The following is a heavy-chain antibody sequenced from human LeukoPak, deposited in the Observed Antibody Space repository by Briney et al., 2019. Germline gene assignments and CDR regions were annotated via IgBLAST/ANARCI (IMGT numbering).Heavy chain of an antibody. J-gene: IGHJ4*02. CDR1: GFTFDDYG. Sequence: GSLRLSCAASGFTFDDYGMSWVRQAPGKGLEWVSGINWNGGSTGYADSVKGRFTISRDNAKNSLYLQMNSLRAEDTALYYCARDTYYYGSGSYPPDYWGQGTLVTVSS. V-gene: IGHV3-20*04. CDR2: INWNGGST. D-gene: IGHD3-10*01. CDR3: ARDTYYYGSGSYPPDY.